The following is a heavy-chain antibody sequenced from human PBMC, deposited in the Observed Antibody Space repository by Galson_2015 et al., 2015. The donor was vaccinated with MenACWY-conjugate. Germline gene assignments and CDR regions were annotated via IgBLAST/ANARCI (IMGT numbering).Heavy chain of an antibody. CDR2: VSYDASSK. CDR1: GFRFSSYT. J-gene: IGHJ4*02. CDR3: AKDLVKNYEMLTGYYSD. V-gene: IGHV3-30*07. Sequence: SLRLSCAASGFRFSSYTLYWVRQAPGKGLEWVAVVSYDASSKYYRDSVQGRFTISRDNSKSALFLQMNNVRADDTASYYCAKDLVKNYEMLTGYYSDWGQGTLVTVSS. D-gene: IGHD3-9*01.